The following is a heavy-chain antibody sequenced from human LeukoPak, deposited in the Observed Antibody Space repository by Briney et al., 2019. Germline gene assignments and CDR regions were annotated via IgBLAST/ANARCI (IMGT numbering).Heavy chain of an antibody. V-gene: IGHV3-23*01. Sequence: GGSLRLSCAASGFTFSSYAMSWVRQAPGKGLEWVSAISGSGDSTYYADSVKGRFTISRDNSKNTLYLQMNSLRAEDTAVYYCAKKHYFGSGSYEYWGQGTLVTVSS. CDR3: AKKHYFGSGSYEY. CDR2: ISGSGDST. J-gene: IGHJ4*02. D-gene: IGHD3-10*01. CDR1: GFTFSSYA.